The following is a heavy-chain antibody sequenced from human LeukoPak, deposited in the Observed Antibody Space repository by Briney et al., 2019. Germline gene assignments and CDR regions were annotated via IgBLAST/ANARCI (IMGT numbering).Heavy chain of an antibody. CDR2: MLSDGSNK. V-gene: IGHV3-33*06. Sequence: GGSLRLSCAASGFTFSTYNMHWVRQAPGKGLEWVALMLSDGSNKYHADSVKGRFTISRGNSKNALFLQMNSLRDEDTAVYYCAKDSGYSYGHGLDYWGQGTLVTVSS. J-gene: IGHJ4*02. CDR3: AKDSGYSYGHGLDY. D-gene: IGHD5-18*01. CDR1: GFTFSTYN.